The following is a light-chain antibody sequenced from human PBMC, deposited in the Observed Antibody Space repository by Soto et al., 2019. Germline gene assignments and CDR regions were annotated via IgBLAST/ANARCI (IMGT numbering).Light chain of an antibody. V-gene: IGKV1-39*01. CDR1: RTISNY. Sequence: DIQMTQSPSSLSASVGDRVTITCRASRTISNYLNWYQQIPGKAPKSLIYAASNLQTGVPSRFSGSGSGTDFTLTISSLQPEDFATYYCQQSYSAPITFGQGTRLEIK. CDR3: QQSYSAPIT. CDR2: AAS. J-gene: IGKJ5*01.